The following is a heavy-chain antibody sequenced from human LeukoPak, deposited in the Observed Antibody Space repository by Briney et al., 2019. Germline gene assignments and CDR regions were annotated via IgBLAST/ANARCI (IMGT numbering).Heavy chain of an antibody. V-gene: IGHV4-59*08. J-gene: IGHJ4*02. D-gene: IGHD5-18*01. CDR3: ARLSRGYSYGIFDY. CDR1: GGSISSYY. Sequence: SETLSLTCTVSGGSISSYYWSWIRQPPGKGLEWIGYIYYSGGTNYNPSLKSRVTISVDTSKNQFSLKLSSVTAADTAVYYCARLSRGYSYGIFDYWGQGTLVTVSS. CDR2: IYYSGGT.